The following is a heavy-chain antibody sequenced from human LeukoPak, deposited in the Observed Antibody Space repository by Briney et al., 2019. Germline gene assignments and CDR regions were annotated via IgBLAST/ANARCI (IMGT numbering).Heavy chain of an antibody. V-gene: IGHV3-30*03. Sequence: GGSLRLSCAASGFTFSSYGMHWVRQAPGKGLEWVAVISYDGSNKYYADSVKGRFTISRDNAKNSLYLQMSNLRAEDTAVYFCARGGGLDVWGQGATVTVSS. CDR3: ARGGGLDV. CDR1: GFTFSSYG. J-gene: IGHJ6*02. D-gene: IGHD3-16*01. CDR2: ISYDGSNK.